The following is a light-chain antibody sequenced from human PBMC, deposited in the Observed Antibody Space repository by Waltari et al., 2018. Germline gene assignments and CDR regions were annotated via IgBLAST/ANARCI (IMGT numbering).Light chain of an antibody. CDR2: RAS. CDR1: QTVGSSS. J-gene: IGKJ1*01. Sequence: EIVLTQSPGTASLSPGERVTLSCRASQTVGSSSLTWYQQKPGQAPRLVIYRASRRATGFPNRFSGSGSGTEFSLTISRLEPEQFAVYYCQQHGTLPATFGQGTKVEIK. V-gene: IGKV3-20*01. CDR3: QQHGTLPAT.